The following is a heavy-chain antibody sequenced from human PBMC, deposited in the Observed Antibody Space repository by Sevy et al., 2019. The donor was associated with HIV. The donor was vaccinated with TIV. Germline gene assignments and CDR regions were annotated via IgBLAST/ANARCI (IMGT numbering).Heavy chain of an antibody. J-gene: IGHJ4*02. V-gene: IGHV3-15*01. Sequence: GGSLRLSCAASGFTFSNAWMSWVRQAPVKGLEWVGRFKGKIYDGTIDYAAPVKGRFSISRDDSKNTLYLQMNSLKTEDTAVYYCTTASWSQEDYYNYWGQGTLVTVSS. CDR3: TTASWSQEDYYNY. D-gene: IGHD6-13*01. CDR2: FKGKIYDGTI. CDR1: GFTFSNAW.